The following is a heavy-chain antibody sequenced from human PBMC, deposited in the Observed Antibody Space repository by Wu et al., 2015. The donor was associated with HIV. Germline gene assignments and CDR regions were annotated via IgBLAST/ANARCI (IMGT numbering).Heavy chain of an antibody. V-gene: IGHV1-69*11. J-gene: IGHJ5*02. Sequence: QVQLVQSGAEIKKPGSSVKVSCKASRDTFKRFAITWVRQAPGQGLECRGKITPVLGSTVYTQKFQDRVTITADESTSTSYMELSSLTSEDTAVYYCAREVGAMLANWFDPWGQGTQVIVSS. CDR1: RDTFKRFA. D-gene: IGHD3-10*01. CDR3: AREVGAMLANWFDP. CDR2: ITPVLGST.